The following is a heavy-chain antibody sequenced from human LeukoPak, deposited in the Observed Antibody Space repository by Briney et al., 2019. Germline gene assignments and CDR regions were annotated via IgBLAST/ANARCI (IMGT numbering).Heavy chain of an antibody. CDR3: ARGAQWPY. D-gene: IGHD6-19*01. CDR1: GFTFSSYA. J-gene: IGHJ4*02. CDR2: ISSSSNIM. V-gene: IGHV3-48*01. Sequence: SGGSLRLSCAASGFTFSSYAMSWVRQAPGKGLEWVSYISSSSNIMNYADSVKGRFTTSRDNAKNSLYLQMNSLRVEDTAVYYCARGAQWPYWGQGTLVTVSS.